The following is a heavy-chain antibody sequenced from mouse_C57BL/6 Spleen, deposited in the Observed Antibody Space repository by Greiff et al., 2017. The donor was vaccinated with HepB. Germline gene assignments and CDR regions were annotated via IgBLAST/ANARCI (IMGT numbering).Heavy chain of an antibody. CDR2: ISSGSSTI. J-gene: IGHJ4*01. Sequence: DVKLVESGGGLVKPGGSLKLSCAASGFTFSDYGMHWVRQAPEKGLEWVAYISSGSSTIYYADTVKGRFTIPRDNAKNTLFLQMTSLRSEDTAMYYCAKTTVVALDYWGQGTSVTVSS. CDR1: GFTFSDYG. V-gene: IGHV5-17*01. D-gene: IGHD1-1*01. CDR3: AKTTVVALDY.